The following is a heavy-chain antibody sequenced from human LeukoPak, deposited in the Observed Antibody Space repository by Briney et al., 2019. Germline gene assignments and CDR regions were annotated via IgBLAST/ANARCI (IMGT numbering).Heavy chain of an antibody. CDR2: ISWNSGSI. CDR3: AKDRTLVVTKYCFDY. J-gene: IGHJ4*02. D-gene: IGHD2-15*01. Sequence: GGSLRLSCAASAFTFDDYAMHWVRQAPGKGLEWVSGISWNSGSIGYADSVKGRFTISRDNAKNSLYLQMNSLRAEDTALYYCAKDRTLVVTKYCFDYWGQGTLVTVSS. CDR1: AFTFDDYA. V-gene: IGHV3-9*01.